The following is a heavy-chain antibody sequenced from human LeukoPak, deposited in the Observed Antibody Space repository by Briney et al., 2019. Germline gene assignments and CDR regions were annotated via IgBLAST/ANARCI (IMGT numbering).Heavy chain of an antibody. V-gene: IGHV4-34*01. CDR3: ARLRTGTPKIDY. J-gene: IGHJ4*02. CDR2: IDHSGST. CDR1: GGSFSGYY. D-gene: IGHD1-1*01. Sequence: PSETLSLTCAVYGGSFSGYYWSWIRQPPGKGLEWVGEIDHSGSTNYNPSLKSRVTISVDTSKNQFSLKLSSVTAADTAVYYCARLRTGTPKIDYWGQGTLVTVSS.